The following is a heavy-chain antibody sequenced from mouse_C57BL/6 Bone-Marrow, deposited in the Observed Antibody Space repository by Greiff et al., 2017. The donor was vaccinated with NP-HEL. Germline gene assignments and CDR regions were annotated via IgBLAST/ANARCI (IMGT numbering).Heavy chain of an antibody. CDR2: IDPSDSYT. CDR1: GYTFTSYW. J-gene: IGHJ1*03. V-gene: IGHV1-59*01. CDR3: NGNYWYFDV. D-gene: IGHD2-1*01. Sequence: QVQLQQSGAELVRPGTSVKLSCKASGYTFTSYWMHWVKQRPGQGLEWIGVIDPSDSYTNYNQKFKGKATLTVDTSSSTAYMQLSSLTSEDSAVYYCNGNYWYFDVWGTGTTVTVSS.